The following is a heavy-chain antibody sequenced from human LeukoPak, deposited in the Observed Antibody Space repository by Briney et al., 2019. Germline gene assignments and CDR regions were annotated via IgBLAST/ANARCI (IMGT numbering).Heavy chain of an antibody. CDR2: ISSSSYT. CDR1: GFTFSSYS. D-gene: IGHD1-26*01. CDR3: ARDPYNGGYGASYYYYMDV. V-gene: IGHV3-21*01. J-gene: IGHJ6*03. Sequence: PGGSLRLSCAASGFTFSSYSMNWVRQAPGKGLEWVSSISSSSYTFYADSVRGRFTISRDNAKNSLYLQMNSLRAEDTAIYYCARDPYNGGYGASYYYYMDVWGKGTTVTISS.